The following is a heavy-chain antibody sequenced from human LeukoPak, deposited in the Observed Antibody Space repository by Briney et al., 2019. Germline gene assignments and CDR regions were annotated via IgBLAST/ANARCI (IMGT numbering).Heavy chain of an antibody. CDR3: ARRPPSRVD. D-gene: IGHD6-25*01. Sequence: GGSLRLSCAASGFTLSGHWMTWVRQAPGKGLEWVANINQDGSAMYYVDSVKGRFTISRDNSKNTLYLQMNSLRAEDTAVYYCARRPPSRVDWGQGTLVTVSS. V-gene: IGHV3-7*03. CDR1: GFTLSGHW. J-gene: IGHJ4*02. CDR2: INQDGSAM.